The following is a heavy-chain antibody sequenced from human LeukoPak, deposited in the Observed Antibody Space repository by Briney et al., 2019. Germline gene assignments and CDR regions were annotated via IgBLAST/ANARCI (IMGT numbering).Heavy chain of an antibody. CDR3: ARDEAVAGTFDY. V-gene: IGHV3-30-3*01. D-gene: IGHD6-19*01. Sequence: GGSLRLSCAASGFTFSSYAVHWVRQAPGKGLEWVAVISYDGSNKYYADSVKGRFTISRDNSKNTLYLQMNSLRAEDTAVYYCARDEAVAGTFDYWGQGTLVTVSS. CDR1: GFTFSSYA. CDR2: ISYDGSNK. J-gene: IGHJ4*02.